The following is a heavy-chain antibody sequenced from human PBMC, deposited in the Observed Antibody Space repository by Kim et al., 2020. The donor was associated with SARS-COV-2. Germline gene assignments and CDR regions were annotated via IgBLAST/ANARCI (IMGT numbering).Heavy chain of an antibody. V-gene: IGHV3-48*01. CDR2: ISSSSSTI. D-gene: IGHD2-15*01. Sequence: GGSLRLSCAAYGFTFSSYSMNWVRQAPGKGLEWVSYISSSSSTIYYADSVKGRFTISRDNAKNSLYLQMNSLRAEDTAVYYCARDQGGSSNPWGQGTLVT. CDR3: ARDQGGSSNP. J-gene: IGHJ5*02. CDR1: GFTFSSYS.